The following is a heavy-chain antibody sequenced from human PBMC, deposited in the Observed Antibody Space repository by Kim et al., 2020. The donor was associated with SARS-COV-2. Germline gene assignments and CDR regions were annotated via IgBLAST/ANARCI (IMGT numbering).Heavy chain of an antibody. Sequence: GGSLRLSCAASGFTFSNYGMNWVRQAPGKGLEWVSGISGSGDSTYYADSVKGRFTISRDNSKNTLYLQMNSLRAEDTALYYCAKDWHISNWYGYFQHWGQGTLVTVSS. J-gene: IGHJ1*01. CDR2: ISGSGDST. D-gene: IGHD6-13*01. CDR1: GFTFSNYG. V-gene: IGHV3-23*01. CDR3: AKDWHISNWYGYFQH.